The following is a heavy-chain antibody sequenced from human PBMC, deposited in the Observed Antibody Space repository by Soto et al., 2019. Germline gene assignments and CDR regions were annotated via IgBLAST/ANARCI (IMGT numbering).Heavy chain of an antibody. V-gene: IGHV1-8*01. J-gene: IGHJ4*02. Sequence: QVQLVQSGAEVKKTGASVKVSCNASGYTFTNHEITWVRQAVGQGLEWMGWMSTKRGNTAYAQKFQGRVAMTRNTSVSTAYLELGSLTSEDTGVYYCASGAYHWNDYAYWGQGTLVSVST. D-gene: IGHD1-20*01. CDR1: GYTFTNHE. CDR3: ASGAYHWNDYAY. CDR2: MSTKRGNT.